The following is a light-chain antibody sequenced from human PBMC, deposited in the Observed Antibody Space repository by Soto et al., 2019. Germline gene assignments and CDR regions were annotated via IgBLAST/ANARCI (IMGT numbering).Light chain of an antibody. Sequence: QSALTQPASVSGSLGQSITISCTGGSTDIGDYKFVSWYRQRPGKAPQLVIYEVTNRPSEISSRFTGSKSGSTASLTISGLQPADEADDYCSSYTSANSLIFGGGTKVTVL. V-gene: IGLV2-14*01. J-gene: IGLJ2*01. CDR1: STDIGDYKF. CDR2: EVT. CDR3: SSYTSANSLI.